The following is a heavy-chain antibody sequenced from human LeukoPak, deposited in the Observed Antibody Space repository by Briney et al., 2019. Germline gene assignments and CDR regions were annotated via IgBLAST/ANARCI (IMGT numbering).Heavy chain of an antibody. Sequence: SETLSLTCTVSGGSISSYYWSWIRQPPGKGLEWIGYIYYSGSTNYNPSLKSRVTISVDTSKNQFSLKLSSVTAVDTAVYYCARVRRYGGYINFDYWGQGTLVTVSS. D-gene: IGHD5-12*01. CDR3: ARVRRYGGYINFDY. CDR2: IYYSGST. CDR1: GGSISSYY. V-gene: IGHV4-59*01. J-gene: IGHJ4*02.